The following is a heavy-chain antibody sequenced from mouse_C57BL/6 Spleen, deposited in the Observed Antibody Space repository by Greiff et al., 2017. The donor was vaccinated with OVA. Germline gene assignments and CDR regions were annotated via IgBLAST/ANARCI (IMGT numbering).Heavy chain of an antibody. CDR3: ASEGSGYVGAMDY. J-gene: IGHJ4*01. D-gene: IGHD3-2*02. Sequence: VQLQQSGTELVKPGASVKLSCKASGYTFTSYWMHWVKQRPGQGLEWIGNINPSNGGTNYNEKFKSKATLTVDKSSSTAYMQLSSLTSEDSAVYYCASEGSGYVGAMDYWGQGTSVTVSS. V-gene: IGHV1-53*01. CDR2: INPSNGGT. CDR1: GYTFTSYW.